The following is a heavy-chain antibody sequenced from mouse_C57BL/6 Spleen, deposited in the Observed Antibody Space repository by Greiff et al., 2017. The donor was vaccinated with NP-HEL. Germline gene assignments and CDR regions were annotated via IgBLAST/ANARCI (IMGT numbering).Heavy chain of an antibody. CDR3: ARWGYGSSLYYYAMDY. Sequence: QVQLQQPGTELVKPGASVKLSCKASGYTFTSYWMHWVKQRPGQGLEWIGNINPSNGGTNYNEKFKSKATLTVDKSSSTAYMQLSSLTSEDSAVYYCARWGYGSSLYYYAMDYWGQGTSVTVSS. V-gene: IGHV1-53*01. CDR2: INPSNGGT. CDR1: GYTFTSYW. J-gene: IGHJ4*01. D-gene: IGHD1-1*01.